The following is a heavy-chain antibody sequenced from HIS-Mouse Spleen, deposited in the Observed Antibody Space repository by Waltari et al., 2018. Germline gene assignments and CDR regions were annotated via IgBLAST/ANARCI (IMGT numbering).Heavy chain of an antibody. CDR1: GFTFSSYA. CDR3: ARDPSIAAAVWYFDL. D-gene: IGHD6-13*01. CDR2: ISYDGSNK. V-gene: IGHV3-30-3*01. J-gene: IGHJ2*01. Sequence: QVQLVESGGGVVPPGRSLRLSCAASGFTFSSYAMHWVRQAPGKGLEWVAVISYDGSNKYYADSVKGRFTISRDNSKNTLYLQMNSLRAEDTAVYYCARDPSIAAAVWYFDLWGRGTLVTVSS.